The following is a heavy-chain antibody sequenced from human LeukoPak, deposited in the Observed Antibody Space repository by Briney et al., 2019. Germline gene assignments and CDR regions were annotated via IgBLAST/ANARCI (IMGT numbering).Heavy chain of an antibody. Sequence: PSETLSLTCAVSGGSISSSNWWSWVRQPPGKGLEWIGEIYHSGSTNYNPSLKSRVTISVDTSKNQFSLKLSSVTAADTAVYYCARGPITMVRGVIIHYYYYYMDVWGKGTTVTVSS. CDR1: GGSISSSNW. D-gene: IGHD3-10*01. CDR3: ARGPITMVRGVIIHYYYYYMDV. CDR2: IYHSGST. J-gene: IGHJ6*03. V-gene: IGHV4-4*02.